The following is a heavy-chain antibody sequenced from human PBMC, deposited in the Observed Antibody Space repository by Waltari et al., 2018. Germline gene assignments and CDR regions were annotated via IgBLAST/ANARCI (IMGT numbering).Heavy chain of an antibody. Sequence: QVQLVQSGAEVKKPGASVKVSCKASGYTFTGYYMHWVRQAPGQGLEWMGWINPNSGGTNYEQKFQGRVTMTRDTSISTAYMELSRLRSDDTAVYYCARDGTRLGGGGWFDPWGQGTLVTVSS. CDR1: GYTFTGYY. CDR2: INPNSGGT. V-gene: IGHV1-2*02. J-gene: IGHJ5*02. D-gene: IGHD3-16*01. CDR3: ARDGTRLGGGGWFDP.